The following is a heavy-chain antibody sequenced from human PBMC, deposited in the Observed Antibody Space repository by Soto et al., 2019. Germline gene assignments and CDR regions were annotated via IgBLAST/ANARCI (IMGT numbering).Heavy chain of an antibody. D-gene: IGHD2-15*01. CDR3: AREGPSGYCSGGSCYSAFDY. Sequence: ETLSLTCTVSGGSISSYYWSWIRQPPGKGLEWIGYIYYSGSTNYNPSLKSRVTISVDTSKNQFSLKLSSVTAADTAVYYCAREGPSGYCSGGSCYSAFDYWGQGTLVTVSS. CDR2: IYYSGST. V-gene: IGHV4-59*01. CDR1: GGSISSYY. J-gene: IGHJ4*02.